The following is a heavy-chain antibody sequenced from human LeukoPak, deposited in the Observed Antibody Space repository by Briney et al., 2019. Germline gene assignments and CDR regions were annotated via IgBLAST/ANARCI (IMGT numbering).Heavy chain of an antibody. V-gene: IGHV3-23*01. D-gene: IGHD2-15*01. CDR1: GFTFSASA. J-gene: IGHJ4*02. CDR2: INGGGSST. CDR3: AKGAWRLYRCSGGNCYFDN. Sequence: GGSLRLSCAASGFTFSASALTWVRQAPGKGLEWVSSINGGGSSTYYADSVKGRFTISRDNSNNILYLQMNSLKAEDTAVYYCAKGAWRLYRCSGGNCYFDNWGQGTLVTVSS.